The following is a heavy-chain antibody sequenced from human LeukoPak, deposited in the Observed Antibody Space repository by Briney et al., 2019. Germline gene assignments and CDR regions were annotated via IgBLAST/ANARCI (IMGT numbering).Heavy chain of an antibody. Sequence: SETLSLTCTVSGGSISFYYWSWIRQPPGKGLEWIGYIYYSGSTNYNPSLKSRVTISVDTSNNQFSLKLSSVTAADTAVYYCARRDNSGWKYFDYWGQGTLVTVSS. CDR1: GGSISFYY. CDR2: IYYSGST. CDR3: ARRDNSGWKYFDY. J-gene: IGHJ4*02. V-gene: IGHV4-59*08. D-gene: IGHD6-19*01.